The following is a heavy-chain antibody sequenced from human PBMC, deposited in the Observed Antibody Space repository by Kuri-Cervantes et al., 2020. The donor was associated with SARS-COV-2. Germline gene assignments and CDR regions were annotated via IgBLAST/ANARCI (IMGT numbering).Heavy chain of an antibody. CDR1: GFTFSSYW. CDR3: ARVGDRYYYYYYMDV. D-gene: IGHD3-16*01. CDR2: IKQDGSEK. Sequence: GESLKISCAASGFTFSSYWMSWVRQAPGKGLEWVANIKQDGSEKYYADSVKGRFTISRDNAKNSLYLQMNSLRAEDTAVYYCARVGDRYYYYYYMDVWGKGTTVTVSS. J-gene: IGHJ6*03. V-gene: IGHV3-7*01.